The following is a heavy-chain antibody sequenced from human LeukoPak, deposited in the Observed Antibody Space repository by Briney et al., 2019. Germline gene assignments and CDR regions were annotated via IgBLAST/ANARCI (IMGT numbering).Heavy chain of an antibody. Sequence: ASVKVSCKTSGYSENFYGITWVRQVAGQGLEWMGWISAQHGQTEYAPNSQDRVTMTSDTYTNTAYMELRSLRSDDTAVYYCAGSLGYCTSNVCYLKYWGQGTLVTVSS. D-gene: IGHD2-8*01. J-gene: IGHJ4*02. V-gene: IGHV1-18*01. CDR1: GYSENFYG. CDR3: AGSLGYCTSNVCYLKY. CDR2: ISAQHGQT.